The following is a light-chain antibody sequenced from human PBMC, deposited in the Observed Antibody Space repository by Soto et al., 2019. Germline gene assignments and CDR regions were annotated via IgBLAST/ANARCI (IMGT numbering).Light chain of an antibody. CDR2: EVS. CDR3: SSFSSTSTPVV. V-gene: IGLV2-14*01. Sequence: QSALTQPASVSGSPGQSITISCTGTSSDVGIYDYVSWYQQHPGKAPQLMIYEVSHRPSGVSNRFSGSKSGNTASLTISGLQAEDEADYYCSSFSSTSTPVVFGGGTKVTVL. CDR1: SSDVGIYDY. J-gene: IGLJ2*01.